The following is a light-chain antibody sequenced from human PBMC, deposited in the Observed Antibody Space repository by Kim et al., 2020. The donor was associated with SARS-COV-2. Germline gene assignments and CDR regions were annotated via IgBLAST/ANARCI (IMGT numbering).Light chain of an antibody. CDR1: QSVSNF. CDR3: QQRTNWPPFT. J-gene: IGKJ2*01. V-gene: IGKV3-11*01. Sequence: LSPGETATLSCRAGQSVSNFLAWYQRKPGQAPRLLIYDASNRAPGIPARFSGSGSGTDFTLTISSLEPEDFAVYYCQQRTNWPPFTFGQGTKLEI. CDR2: DAS.